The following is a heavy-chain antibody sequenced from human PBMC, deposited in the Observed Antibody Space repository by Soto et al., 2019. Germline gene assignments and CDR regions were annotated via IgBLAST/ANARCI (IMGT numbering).Heavy chain of an antibody. V-gene: IGHV4-34*01. CDR1: GGSFSGYY. J-gene: IGHJ4*02. CDR3: ARGPVIVGANTPFDY. D-gene: IGHD1-26*01. Sequence: ASETLSLTCAVYGGSFSGYYWSWIRQPPGKGLQWIGEINHSGITNYNPSLKSRVTISVDTSKNQFSLKLSSVTAADTAVYYCARGPVIVGANTPFDYWGQGTLVTFCS. CDR2: INHSGIT.